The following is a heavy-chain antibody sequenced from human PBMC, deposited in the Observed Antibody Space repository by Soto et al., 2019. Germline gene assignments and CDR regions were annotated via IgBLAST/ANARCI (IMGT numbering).Heavy chain of an antibody. CDR3: ARGAGVTDFWSGYKAPLDRYYYYGMDV. CDR1: GYTFTGYY. V-gene: IGHV1-2*04. Sequence: RASVKVSCKASGYTFTGYYMHWVRQAPGQGLEWMGWINPNSGGTNYAQKFQGWVTMTRDTSISTAYMELSRLRSDDTAVYYCARGAGVTDFWSGYKAPLDRYYYYGMDVWGQGTTVTVSS. D-gene: IGHD3-3*01. J-gene: IGHJ6*02. CDR2: INPNSGGT.